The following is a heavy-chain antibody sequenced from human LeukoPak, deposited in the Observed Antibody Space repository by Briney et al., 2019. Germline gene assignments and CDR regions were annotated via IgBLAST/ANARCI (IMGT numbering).Heavy chain of an antibody. V-gene: IGHV4-59*01. J-gene: IGHJ4*02. CDR1: GGSISSYY. Sequence: PSETLSLTCTVSGGSISSYYWSWIRQPPGKGLEWSGYLYYNGSTNYNPSLKSRVTISVDTSKNQFSLNLTSVTAADTAVYYCARGDPYYYDSSGSVDYWGQGTLVTVSS. D-gene: IGHD3-22*01. CDR3: ARGDPYYYDSSGSVDY. CDR2: LYYNGST.